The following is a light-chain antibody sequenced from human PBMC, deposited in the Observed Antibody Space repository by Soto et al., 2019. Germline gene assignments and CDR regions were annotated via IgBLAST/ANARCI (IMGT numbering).Light chain of an antibody. CDR2: GAS. CDR3: QQYNNWPQT. CDR1: QSVSSN. V-gene: IGKV3-15*01. Sequence: EIVLTQAAAALSKKPGERATLSCRASQSVSSNLAWYQQKPGQAPRLLIYGASARATGIPARFSGSGSGTEFTLTISSLQSEDFAVYYCQQYNNWPQTFGQGTKVDIK. J-gene: IGKJ1*01.